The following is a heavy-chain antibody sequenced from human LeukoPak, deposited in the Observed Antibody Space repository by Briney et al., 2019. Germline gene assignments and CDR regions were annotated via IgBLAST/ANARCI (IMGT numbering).Heavy chain of an antibody. Sequence: SETLSLTCTVSGGSISSYYWSWIRQPPGKGLEWIGYIYYSGSTNYNPSLKSRVTISVDTSKNQFSLKLSSVTAADTAVYYCARDRVVATAIWAFDIWGQGTMVTVSS. D-gene: IGHD2-21*02. V-gene: IGHV4-59*01. J-gene: IGHJ3*02. CDR1: GGSISSYY. CDR2: IYYSGST. CDR3: ARDRVVATAIWAFDI.